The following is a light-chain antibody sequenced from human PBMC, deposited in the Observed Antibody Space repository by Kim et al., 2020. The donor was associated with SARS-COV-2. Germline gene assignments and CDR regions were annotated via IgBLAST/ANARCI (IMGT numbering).Light chain of an antibody. J-gene: IGLJ2*01. V-gene: IGLV1-51*01. CDR2: DNN. Sequence: QSVLTQPRSVSAAPGQKVTISCSGSSSNIGNNYVSWYQQFPGTAPKLLIYDNNKRPSGIPDRFSGSKSGTSATLDITGLQTGDEADYYCGTWDSSMSAVVFGGGTKLTVL. CDR1: SSNIGNNY. CDR3: GTWDSSMSAVV.